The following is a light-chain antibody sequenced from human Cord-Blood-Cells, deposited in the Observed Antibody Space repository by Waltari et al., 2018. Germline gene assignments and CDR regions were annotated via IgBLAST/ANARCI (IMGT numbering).Light chain of an antibody. Sequence: SYELTQPPSVSVSPGQTASITCSGDKLGDKYACWYQQKPGQSPVLVIYQDSKRPSGIPERFSRSNSGNTATLTISGTQAMDEADYYCQAWDSSTDNVVFGGGTKLTVL. CDR2: QDS. CDR1: KLGDKY. V-gene: IGLV3-1*01. CDR3: QAWDSSTDNVV. J-gene: IGLJ2*01.